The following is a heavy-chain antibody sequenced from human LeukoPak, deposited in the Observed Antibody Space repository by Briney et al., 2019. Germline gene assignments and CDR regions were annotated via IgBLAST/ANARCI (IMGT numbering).Heavy chain of an antibody. CDR3: ARDRRGGSYGFDAFDI. CDR2: ISSSSSYI. J-gene: IGHJ3*02. Sequence: GGSLRLSCAASGFTFSIYSMNWVRQAPGKGLEWVSSISSSSSYIYYADSVKGRFTISRDNAKNSLYLQMNSLRAEDTAVYYCARDRRGGSYGFDAFDIWGQGTMVTVSS. V-gene: IGHV3-21*01. D-gene: IGHD1-26*01. CDR1: GFTFSIYS.